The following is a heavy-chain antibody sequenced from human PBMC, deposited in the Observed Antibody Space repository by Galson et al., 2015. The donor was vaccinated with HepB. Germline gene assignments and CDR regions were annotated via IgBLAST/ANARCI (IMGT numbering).Heavy chain of an antibody. V-gene: IGHV3-74*01. CDR2: IDSAGRNT. Sequence: SLRLSCAASGFTFRNYWMNWVRQAPGKGLAWVSCIDSAGRNTYYADSVKGRFTVSRDAAKKTLFLQMNSLRAEDTAVYYCASFGSDPDYWGRGTLVTVSS. CDR1: GFTFRNYW. CDR3: ASFGSDPDY. D-gene: IGHD6-19*01. J-gene: IGHJ4*02.